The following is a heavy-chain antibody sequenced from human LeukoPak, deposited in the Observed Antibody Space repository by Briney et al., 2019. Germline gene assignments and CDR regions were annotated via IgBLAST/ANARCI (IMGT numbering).Heavy chain of an antibody. V-gene: IGHV4-34*01. J-gene: IGHJ4*02. CDR3: ARRGYDFWSGYRLDY. Sequence: PSETLSLTCAVYGGSFSGYYWSWIRQPPGKGLEWIGEINHSGSTNYNPSLKSRVTISVDTSKNQSSLKLSSVTAADTAVYYCARRGYDFWSGYRLDYWGQGTLVTVSS. D-gene: IGHD3-3*01. CDR1: GGSFSGYY. CDR2: INHSGST.